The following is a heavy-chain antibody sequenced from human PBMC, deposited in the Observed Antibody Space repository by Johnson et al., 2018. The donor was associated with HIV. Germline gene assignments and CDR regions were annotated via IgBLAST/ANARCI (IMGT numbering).Heavy chain of an antibody. D-gene: IGHD6-13*01. V-gene: IGHV3-66*02. Sequence: VQLVESGGGLVKPGGSLRLSCAVSAFSVSSNYMSWVRQAPGKGLEWVSVIYSDGTTYYADSVQGRFTISSDNSKNTLYLQMNSLRAEDTAVYYCAKGHSSSWSRGAFDIWGQGTMVTVSS. CDR2: IYSDGTT. J-gene: IGHJ3*02. CDR3: AKGHSSSWSRGAFDI. CDR1: AFSVSSNY.